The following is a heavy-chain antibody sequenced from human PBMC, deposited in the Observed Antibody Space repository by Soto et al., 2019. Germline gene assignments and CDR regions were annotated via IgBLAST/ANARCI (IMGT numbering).Heavy chain of an antibody. Sequence: SETLSLTCTVSGGSISSYYWSWIRQPPGKGLEWIGYIYYSGSTNYNPSLKSRVTISVDTSKNQFSLKLSSVTAADTAVYYCAKGVYDFWSGYEGYNWFDPWGQGTLVTVS. CDR2: IYYSGST. J-gene: IGHJ5*02. CDR3: AKGVYDFWSGYEGYNWFDP. CDR1: GGSISSYY. V-gene: IGHV4-59*01. D-gene: IGHD3-3*01.